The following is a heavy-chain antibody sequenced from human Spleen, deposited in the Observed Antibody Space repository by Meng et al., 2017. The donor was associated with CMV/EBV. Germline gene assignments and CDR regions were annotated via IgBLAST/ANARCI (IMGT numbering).Heavy chain of an antibody. Sequence: CKASGYTFTSYGISWVRQAPGQGLEWMGWISAYNGNTNYAQKLQGRVTMTTDTSTSTAYMVLRSLRSDDTAVYYCARIAAAALHHFDYWGQGTLVTVSS. CDR2: ISAYNGNT. J-gene: IGHJ4*02. V-gene: IGHV1-18*01. D-gene: IGHD6-13*01. CDR3: ARIAAAALHHFDY. CDR1: GYTFTSYG.